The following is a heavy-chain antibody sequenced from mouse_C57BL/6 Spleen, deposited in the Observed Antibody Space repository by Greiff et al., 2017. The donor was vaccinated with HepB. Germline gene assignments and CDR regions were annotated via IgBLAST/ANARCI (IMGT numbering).Heavy chain of an antibody. J-gene: IGHJ2*01. CDR2: IHPNSGST. Sequence: QVQLQQPGAELVKPGASVKLSCKASGYTFTSYWMHWVKQRPGRGLEWIGMIHPNSGSTNYNEKFKSKATLTVDKSSSTAYMQLSSLTSEDSAVYYCAREADGYSDYWGQGTTLTVSS. D-gene: IGHD2-3*01. CDR3: AREADGYSDY. CDR1: GYTFTSYW. V-gene: IGHV1-64*01.